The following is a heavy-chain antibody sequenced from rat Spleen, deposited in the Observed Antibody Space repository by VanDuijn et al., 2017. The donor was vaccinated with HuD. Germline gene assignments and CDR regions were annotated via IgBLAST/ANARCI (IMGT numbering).Heavy chain of an antibody. D-gene: IGHD1-7*01. CDR1: GFTFSDYY. CDR3: ARRVDYGYYFDY. V-gene: IGHV5-22*01. Sequence: EVQLVESGGGLVQPGRSLKLSCVASGFTFSDYYMAWVRQAPKKGLEWVASISYEGSSTYYGDSVKGRFTISRDNAKSTLYLQMNSLRSEDTATYYCARRVDYGYYFDYWGQGVMVTVSS. J-gene: IGHJ2*01. CDR2: ISYEGSST.